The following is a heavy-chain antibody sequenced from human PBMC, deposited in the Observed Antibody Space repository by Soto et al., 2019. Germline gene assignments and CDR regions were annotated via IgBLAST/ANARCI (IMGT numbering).Heavy chain of an antibody. V-gene: IGHV1-46*03. D-gene: IGHD6-13*01. J-gene: IGHJ5*02. CDR1: GISFINHY. CDR2: INPAGSVT. CDR3: ATHHSRTFPAPPGHKNIASSGLSFAP. Sequence: QVQLLQSGAEVKKPGASVKVSCKASGISFINHYVHWVRQAPGQGPEWMGVINPAGSVTVYALKVPDRVNGTRDTSTSTAYMALNTLTYEAPAIYYCATHHSRTFPAPPGHKNIASSGLSFAPCCQGTLLTVSS.